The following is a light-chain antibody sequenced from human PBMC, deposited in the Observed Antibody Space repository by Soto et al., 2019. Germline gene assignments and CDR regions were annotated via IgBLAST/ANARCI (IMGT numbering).Light chain of an antibody. CDR1: LGIRND. Sequence: IRMTQSPSSMCASXGDRVTIGCRTSLGIRNDLAGYQQTTGXASKLXIYDASSLESGVTSRFSGSGYGKEFNITISSLQPDDFATYECQQYNSYWTFGQGTKVDIK. CDR2: DAS. J-gene: IGKJ1*01. V-gene: IGKV1-13*02. CDR3: QQYNSYWT.